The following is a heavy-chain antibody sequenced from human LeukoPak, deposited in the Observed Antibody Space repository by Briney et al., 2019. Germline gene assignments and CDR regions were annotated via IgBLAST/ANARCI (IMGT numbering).Heavy chain of an antibody. CDR2: INPNNGDT. V-gene: IGHV1-2*02. D-gene: IGHD2-15*01. CDR1: GYTVIDFQ. CDR3: ARDLSAVVGII. J-gene: IGHJ4*02. Sequence: GASVKVSCKAAGYTVIDFQLHWVRQPPGQGLEWMGWINPNNGDTKYAQKFQGRVTMTRDTSISTAYMELSRLRSDDTAVYYCARDLSAVVGIIWGQGSLVTVSS.